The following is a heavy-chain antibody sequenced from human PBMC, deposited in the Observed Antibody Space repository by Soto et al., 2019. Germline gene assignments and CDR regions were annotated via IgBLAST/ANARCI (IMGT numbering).Heavy chain of an antibody. V-gene: IGHV1-69*01. Sequence: QVQLVQSGAEVKRPGSSVKVSCKASGGTFSSYAISWVRQAPGQGLEWMGGIIPIFGTANYAQEFQGRVTITADESTSTAYMELSSLRSEDTAVYYCARHQWELPSFTGDYYYGMDVWGQGTTVTVSS. J-gene: IGHJ6*02. CDR1: GGTFSSYA. CDR2: IIPIFGTA. CDR3: ARHQWELPSFTGDYYYGMDV. D-gene: IGHD1-26*01.